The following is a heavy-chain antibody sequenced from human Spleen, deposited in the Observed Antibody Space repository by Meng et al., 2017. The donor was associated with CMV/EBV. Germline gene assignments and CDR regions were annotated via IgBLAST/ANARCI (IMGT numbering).Heavy chain of an antibody. Sequence: QVQLQESGPGLVKPSGTLSLTFAVSGGSISSSNLWTWVRQVPGKGLVWIGEIYHSGSTNYNPSLKSRVTISVDKFKNQFSLKLGSVTAADTAVYYCARIERRRILKYCGSDCSTTDYWGQGTLVTVSS. D-gene: IGHD2-21*02. CDR3: ARIERRRILKYCGSDCSTTDY. V-gene: IGHV4-4*02. J-gene: IGHJ4*02. CDR1: GGSISSSNL. CDR2: IYHSGST.